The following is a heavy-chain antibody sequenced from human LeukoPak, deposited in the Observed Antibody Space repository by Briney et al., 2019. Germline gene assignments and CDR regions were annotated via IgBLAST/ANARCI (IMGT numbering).Heavy chain of an antibody. CDR3: ARGQRITGTRTYDY. CDR2: ISYDGSNK. V-gene: IGHV3-30-3*01. J-gene: IGHJ4*02. CDR1: GFTFSSYA. Sequence: GGSLRLSCAASGFTFSSYAMHRVRQAPGKGLEWVAVISYDGSNKYYADSVKGRFTISRDNSKNTLYLQMNSLRAEDTAVYYCARGQRITGTRTYDYWGQGTLVTDSS. D-gene: IGHD1-7*01.